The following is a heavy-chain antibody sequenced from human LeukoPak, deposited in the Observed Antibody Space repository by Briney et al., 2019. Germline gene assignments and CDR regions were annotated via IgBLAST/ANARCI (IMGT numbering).Heavy chain of an antibody. D-gene: IGHD3-22*01. Sequence: GGSLRLSCAASGFTFSTYAMTWVRQAPGKGLEWVSGISTSGDRTYYADSVKGRFTISRDNSKNTLYLQMNSLRAEDTALYYCAKGSSGYFADLWGQGTLVTVSS. V-gene: IGHV3-23*01. CDR2: ISTSGDRT. CDR3: AKGSSGYFADL. CDR1: GFTFSTYA. J-gene: IGHJ5*02.